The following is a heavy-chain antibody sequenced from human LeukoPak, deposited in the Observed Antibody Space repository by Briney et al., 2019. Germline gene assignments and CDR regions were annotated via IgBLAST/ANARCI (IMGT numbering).Heavy chain of an antibody. Sequence: ESLKISCKGSGYSFTSYWIGWVRQMPGKGLEWMGIIYPGDSDTRYSPSFQGQVTISADKSISTAYLQWSSLKASDTAMYYCARGDHYDSSGYYLPFDYWGQGTLVTVSS. D-gene: IGHD3-22*01. J-gene: IGHJ4*02. CDR2: IYPGDSDT. V-gene: IGHV5-51*01. CDR3: ARGDHYDSSGYYLPFDY. CDR1: GYSFTSYW.